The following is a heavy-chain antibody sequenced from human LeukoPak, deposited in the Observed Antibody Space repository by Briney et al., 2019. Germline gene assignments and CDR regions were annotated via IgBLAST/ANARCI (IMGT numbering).Heavy chain of an antibody. CDR3: ARDLEPYGFWSGSRRRFDP. Sequence: ASVKVSCKASGYTFTSYGISWVRQAPGQGLEWMGWISAYNGNTNYAQKLQGRVTMTTDTSTSTAYVELRSLRSDDTAVYYCARDLEPYGFWSGSRRRFDPWGQGTLVTVSS. V-gene: IGHV1-18*01. J-gene: IGHJ5*02. CDR2: ISAYNGNT. D-gene: IGHD3-3*01. CDR1: GYTFTSYG.